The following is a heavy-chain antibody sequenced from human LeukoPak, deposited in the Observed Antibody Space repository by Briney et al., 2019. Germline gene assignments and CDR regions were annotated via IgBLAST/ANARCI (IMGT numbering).Heavy chain of an antibody. J-gene: IGHJ4*02. Sequence: PGGSLGLSCAASGFTFDDYAMHWVRQAPGKGLEWVSGISWNSGSIGYADSVKGRFTISRDNAKSSLYLQMNSLRSEDTAVYYCAGGSGWLPDSWGQGTLVIVSS. CDR1: GFTFDDYA. D-gene: IGHD5-24*01. CDR2: ISWNSGSI. V-gene: IGHV3-9*01. CDR3: AGGSGWLPDS.